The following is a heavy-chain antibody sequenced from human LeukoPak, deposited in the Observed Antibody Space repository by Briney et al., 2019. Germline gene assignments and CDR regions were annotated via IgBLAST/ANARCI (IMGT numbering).Heavy chain of an antibody. CDR1: GGTFSSYA. D-gene: IGHD3-22*01. CDR3: ATRSGYYFDY. J-gene: IGHJ4*02. V-gene: IGHV1-69*13. CDR2: IIPIFGTA. Sequence: GASVKVSCKASGGTFSSYAISWVRQAPGQGLEWMGGIIPIFGTANCAQKFQGRVTITADESTSTAYMELSSLRSEDTAVYYCATRSGYYFDYWGQGTLVTVSS.